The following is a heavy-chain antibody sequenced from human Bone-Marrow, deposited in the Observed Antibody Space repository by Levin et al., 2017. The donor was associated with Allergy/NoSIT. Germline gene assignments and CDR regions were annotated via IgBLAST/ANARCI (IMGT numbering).Heavy chain of an antibody. V-gene: IGHV3-30-3*01. Sequence: GESLKISCAASGFTFSSYAMYWVRQAPGKGLEWVAVISYDGSNEFYADSVKGRFTISRDNSKNTLYLQMNSLRAEDTAVYYCASSDWYFLGSIRSPPDYWGQGTLVTVSS. D-gene: IGHD6-19*01. J-gene: IGHJ4*02. CDR1: GFTFSSYA. CDR3: ASSDWYFLGSIRSPPDY. CDR2: ISYDGSNE.